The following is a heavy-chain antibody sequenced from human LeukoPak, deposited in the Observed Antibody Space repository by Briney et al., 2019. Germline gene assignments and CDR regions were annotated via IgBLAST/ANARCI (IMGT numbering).Heavy chain of an antibody. CDR2: IYTSGST. Sequence: PSETLSLTCTVSGGSISSHYWSWIRQPPGKGLEWIGYIYTSGSTNYNPSLKSRVTISVDTSKNQFSLKLSSVSAADTAVYYCARLVSGSYYYYYYMDVWGKGTTVTVSS. CDR3: ARLVSGSYYYYYYMDV. CDR1: GGSISSHY. D-gene: IGHD1-26*01. V-gene: IGHV4-4*09. J-gene: IGHJ6*03.